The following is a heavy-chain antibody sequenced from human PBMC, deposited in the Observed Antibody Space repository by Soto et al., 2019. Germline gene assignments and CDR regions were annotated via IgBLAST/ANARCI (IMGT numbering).Heavy chain of an antibody. CDR3: ARGRDDGGNSFYYYYGIDC. D-gene: IGHD2-21*02. J-gene: IGHJ6*02. CDR1: GGTFSSYA. Sequence: SVKVSCKASGGTFSSYAISWVRQAPGQGLEWMGGIIPIFGTANYAQKFQGRVTITADESTSTAYMELSSLRSEDTAVYYCARGRDDGGNSFYYYYGIDCWGQGTTVTVSS. CDR2: IIPIFGTA. V-gene: IGHV1-69*13.